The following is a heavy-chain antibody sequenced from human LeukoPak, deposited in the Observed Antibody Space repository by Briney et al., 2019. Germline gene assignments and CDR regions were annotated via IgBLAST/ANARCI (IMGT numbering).Heavy chain of an antibody. CDR1: GFTFSSYG. Sequence: PGGSLRLSCAASGFTFSSYGMHWVRQAPGKGLEWVAVISYDGSNKYYADSVKGRFTISRDNSKNTLYLQMNSLRAEDTAVYYCAKAGITMVRGRVGAPFDYWGQGTLVTVSS. J-gene: IGHJ4*02. D-gene: IGHD3-10*01. V-gene: IGHV3-30*18. CDR3: AKAGITMVRGRVGAPFDY. CDR2: ISYDGSNK.